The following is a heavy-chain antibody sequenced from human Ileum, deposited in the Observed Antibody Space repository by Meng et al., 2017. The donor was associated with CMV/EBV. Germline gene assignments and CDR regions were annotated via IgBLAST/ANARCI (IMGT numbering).Heavy chain of an antibody. CDR2: IYSGEST. D-gene: IGHD1-26*01. J-gene: IGHJ4*02. V-gene: IGHV3-53*01. Sequence: GGSLRLSCTASEFSVIRNNMTWVRQAPGKGLEWVSAIYSGESTYYADSVKGRFTISRDNSKNTLYLQMNSLRAEDTAVYYCAKKYSGSFDYWGQGTLVTVSS. CDR1: EFSVIRNN. CDR3: AKKYSGSFDY.